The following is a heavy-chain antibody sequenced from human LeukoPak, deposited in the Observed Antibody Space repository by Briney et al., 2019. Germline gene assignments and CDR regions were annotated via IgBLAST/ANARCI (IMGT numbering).Heavy chain of an antibody. Sequence: PGGSLRLSCAASGFTFSSYGMHWVRQAPGKGLEWVAVISYDGSNKYYADSVKGRFTISRDNSKNTLYLQMNSLRAEDTAVYYCARQGAISTNYFDYWGQGTLVTVSS. CDR1: GFTFSSYG. J-gene: IGHJ4*02. V-gene: IGHV3-30*03. CDR2: ISYDGSNK. D-gene: IGHD1-26*01. CDR3: ARQGAISTNYFDY.